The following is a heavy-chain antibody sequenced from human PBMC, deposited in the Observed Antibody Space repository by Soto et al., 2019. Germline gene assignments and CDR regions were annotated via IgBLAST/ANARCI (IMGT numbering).Heavy chain of an antibody. V-gene: IGHV3-23*01. Sequence: GGSLRLSCAASGFTFSSYAMSWVRQAPGKGLEWVSAISGSGGSTYYADSVKGRFTISRDNSKNTLYLQMNSLRAEDTAVYYCANGKQWLPHNYSGQATLVTVSS. J-gene: IGHJ4*02. CDR1: GFTFSSYA. D-gene: IGHD6-19*01. CDR3: ANGKQWLPHNY. CDR2: ISGSGGST.